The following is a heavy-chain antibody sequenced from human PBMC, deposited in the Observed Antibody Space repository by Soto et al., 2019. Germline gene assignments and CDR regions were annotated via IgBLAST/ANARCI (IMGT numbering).Heavy chain of an antibody. CDR1: GFTFSSYW. V-gene: IGHV3-74*01. D-gene: IGHD6-25*01. CDR2: INSDGSST. Sequence: GGSLRLSCAASGFTFSSYWMHWVRQAPGKGLVWVSRINSDGSSTSYADSVKGRFTISRDNAKNTLYLQMNSLRAEDTAVYYCARFSGSGYYFDFWAQGTLVTVSS. J-gene: IGHJ4*02. CDR3: ARFSGSGYYFDF.